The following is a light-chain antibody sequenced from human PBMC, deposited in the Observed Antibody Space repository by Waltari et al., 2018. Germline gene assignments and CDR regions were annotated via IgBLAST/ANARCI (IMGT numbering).Light chain of an antibody. CDR3: QHYVTLPAT. CDR1: QSLSRP. V-gene: IGKV3-20*01. J-gene: IGKJ1*01. CDR2: AAS. Sequence: EIVLTQPPGTLSFSPGDRARLSCRTSQSLSRPLAWYQQKPGQAPRLLIYAASRRATCIPARFMGSGSGTDFSLTISRLEPEDFAVYYCQHYVTLPATFGQGTRVELK.